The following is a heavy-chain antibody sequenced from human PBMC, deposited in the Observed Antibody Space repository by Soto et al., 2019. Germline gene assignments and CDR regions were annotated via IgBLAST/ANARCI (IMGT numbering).Heavy chain of an antibody. J-gene: IGHJ4*02. Sequence: QVQLVQSGAEVKKPGASVKVSCKAPGYTFTSYAMHWVRQAPGQSLEWMGWINAGNGNTKYSQKFQGRVTITRDTSASTAYMELSSLRSEDTAVYYCARGPGGPDGPGDYWGQGTLVTVSS. CDR1: GYTFTSYA. D-gene: IGHD2-15*01. V-gene: IGHV1-3*01. CDR2: INAGNGNT. CDR3: ARGPGGPDGPGDY.